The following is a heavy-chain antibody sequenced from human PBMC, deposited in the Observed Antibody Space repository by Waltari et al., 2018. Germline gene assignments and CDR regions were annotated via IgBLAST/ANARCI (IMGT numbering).Heavy chain of an antibody. V-gene: IGHV1-46*01. CDR1: EYTCTSTY. D-gene: IGHD2-21*01. Sequence: QVQLVQSGAEVKKPGASVKISGKKSEYTCTSTYMHWLRQAPGQGLEWMGIINPSGGSTIYAQKFQGRVTMTRDTSTSTVYMELSSLRSEDTAVYYCASDTGALWMDVWGQGTTVTVSS. CDR3: ASDTGALWMDV. J-gene: IGHJ6*02. CDR2: INPSGGST.